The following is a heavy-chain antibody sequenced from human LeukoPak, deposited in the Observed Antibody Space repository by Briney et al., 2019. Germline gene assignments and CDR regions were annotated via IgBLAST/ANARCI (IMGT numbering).Heavy chain of an antibody. J-gene: IGHJ4*02. D-gene: IGHD3-10*01. Sequence: GGSLRLSCAASGFTFSSYGMHWVRQAPGKGLEWVAVISYDGSNKYYADSVKGRFTISRDNSKNTLYLQMNSLRAEDTAVYYCAKSRGSMVRGVIALFDYWGQGTLVTVSS. CDR3: AKSRGSMVRGVIALFDY. CDR1: GFTFSSYG. V-gene: IGHV3-30*18. CDR2: ISYDGSNK.